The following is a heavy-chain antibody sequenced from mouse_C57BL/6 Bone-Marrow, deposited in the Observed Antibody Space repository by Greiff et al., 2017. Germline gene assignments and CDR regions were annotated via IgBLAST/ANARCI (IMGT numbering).Heavy chain of an antibody. J-gene: IGHJ3*01. CDR1: GFTFSSYA. CDR2: ISDGGSYT. CDR3: AREDYYAFSWFAY. D-gene: IGHD1-1*01. Sequence: EVKLVESGGGLVKPGGSLKLSCAASGFTFSSYAMSWVRQTPEKRLEWVATISDGGSYTYYPDNVKGRFTISRDNAKNNLYLQMSHLKSEDTAMYYCAREDYYAFSWFAYWGQGTLVTVSA. V-gene: IGHV5-4*01.